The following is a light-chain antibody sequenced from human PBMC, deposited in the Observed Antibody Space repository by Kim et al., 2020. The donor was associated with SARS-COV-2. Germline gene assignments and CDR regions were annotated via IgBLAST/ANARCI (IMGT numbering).Light chain of an antibody. CDR2: DVS. CDR3: SSYTSSSTRV. CDR1: SSVVGAYNY. V-gene: IGLV2-14*03. Sequence: QAIPISSTGTSSVVGAYNYASCYHQHPGKAPTLWIYDVSHRPSGVSNRFSGSKSGNTASLTISGLQAEDEADYYCSSYTSSSTRVFGGGTQLTVL. J-gene: IGLJ3*02.